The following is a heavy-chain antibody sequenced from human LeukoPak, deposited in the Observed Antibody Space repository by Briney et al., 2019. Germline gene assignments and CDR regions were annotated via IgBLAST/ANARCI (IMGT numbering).Heavy chain of an antibody. Sequence: SETLSLTCAVSGGSISSNNWWSWVRQPPGKGLEWIGEIYHSGSTNYTSSLKSRVTISVDRSKNQFSLKLSSVTAADTAVYYCASGQSSIAARHFDYWGQGTLVTVSS. CDR2: IYHSGST. V-gene: IGHV4-4*02. CDR3: ASGQSSIAARHFDY. D-gene: IGHD6-6*01. CDR1: GGSISSNNW. J-gene: IGHJ4*02.